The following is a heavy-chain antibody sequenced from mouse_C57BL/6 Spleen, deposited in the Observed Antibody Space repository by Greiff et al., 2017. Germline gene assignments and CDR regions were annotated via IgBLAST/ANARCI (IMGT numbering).Heavy chain of an antibody. J-gene: IGHJ3*01. V-gene: IGHV1-42*01. Sequence: EVQLQQSGPELVKPGASVKISCKASGYSFTGYSMNWVKQSPEKSLEWIGEINPSSGGTTYNQKFKAKDTLTVDKSSSTAYMQLKSLTSEDSAVXDCASRVYGSCWFADWGKGTLVTVSA. CDR1: GYSFTGYS. CDR2: INPSSGGT. CDR3: ASRVYGSCWFAD. D-gene: IGHD1-1*01.